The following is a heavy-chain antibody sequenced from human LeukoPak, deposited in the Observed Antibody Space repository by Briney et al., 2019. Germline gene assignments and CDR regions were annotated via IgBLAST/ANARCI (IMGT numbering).Heavy chain of an antibody. J-gene: IGHJ4*02. D-gene: IGHD6-19*01. CDR3: AITSFICSSGSFDY. CDR1: GGTFSSYA. CDR2: IIPIFGTA. V-gene: IGHV1-69*13. Sequence: ASVKVSCKASGGTFSSYAISWVRQAPGQGLEWMGGIIPIFGTANYAQKFQGRVTITADESTSTAYMELSSLRSEDTAVYYCAITSFICSSGSFDYWGQGTLVTVSS.